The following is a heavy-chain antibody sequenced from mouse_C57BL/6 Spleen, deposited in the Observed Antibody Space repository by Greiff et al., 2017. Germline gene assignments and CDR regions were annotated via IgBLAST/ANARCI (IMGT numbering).Heavy chain of an antibody. D-gene: IGHD1-1*01. J-gene: IGHJ4*01. Sequence: QVHVKQPGAELVKPGASVKVSCKASGYTFTSYWMHWVKQRPGQGLEWIGRIHPSDSDTNYNQKFKGKATLTVGKSSSTAYIQLSSLTSEDSAVYYCAHCSITTVVGGDAMDYWGQGTSVTVSS. CDR2: IHPSDSDT. CDR1: GYTFTSYW. CDR3: AHCSITTVVGGDAMDY. V-gene: IGHV1-74*01.